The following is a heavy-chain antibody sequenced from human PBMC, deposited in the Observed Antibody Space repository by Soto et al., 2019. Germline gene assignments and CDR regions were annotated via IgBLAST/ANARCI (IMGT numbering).Heavy chain of an antibody. CDR3: ARDSAPGSYYIYEYYYYGMDV. CDR1: GGSISSGGYY. Sequence: SSETLSLTCTVSGGSISSGGYYWSWIRQHPGKGLEWIGYIYYSGSTYYNPSLKSRVTISVDTSKNQFSLKLSSVTAADTAVYYCARDSAPGSYYIYEYYYYGMDVWGQVTTVTVSS. V-gene: IGHV4-31*03. D-gene: IGHD3-10*01. CDR2: IYYSGST. J-gene: IGHJ6*02.